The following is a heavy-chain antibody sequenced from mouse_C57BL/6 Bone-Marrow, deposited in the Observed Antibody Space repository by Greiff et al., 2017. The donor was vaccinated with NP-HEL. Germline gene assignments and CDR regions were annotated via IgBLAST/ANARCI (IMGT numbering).Heavy chain of an antibody. CDR2: INPGSGGT. CDR3: ARDYGYDGGAMDY. J-gene: IGHJ4*01. D-gene: IGHD2-2*01. V-gene: IGHV1-54*01. CDR1: GYAFTNYL. Sequence: VQLQESGAELVRPGTSVKVSCKASGYAFTNYLIAWVKQRPGQGLEWIGVINPGSGGTNYNEKFKGKATLTADKSSSTAYMQLSSLTSEDSAVYFCARDYGYDGGAMDYWGQGTSVTVSS.